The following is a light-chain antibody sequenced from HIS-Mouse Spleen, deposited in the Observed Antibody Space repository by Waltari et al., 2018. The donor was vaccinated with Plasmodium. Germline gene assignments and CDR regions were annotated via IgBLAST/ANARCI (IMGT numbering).Light chain of an antibody. J-gene: IGLJ2*01. CDR3: CSYAGSSTFVV. V-gene: IGLV2-23*03. CDR2: EGS. Sequence: QSALTQPASVSGSPGQSITIYCTGTSSDVGSYNLVSWYQQHPGKAPKLMIYEGSKRPSGVSNRCSGSKSGNTASLTISGLQAEDEAYYFCCSYAGSSTFVVFGGGTKLTVL. CDR1: SSDVGSYNL.